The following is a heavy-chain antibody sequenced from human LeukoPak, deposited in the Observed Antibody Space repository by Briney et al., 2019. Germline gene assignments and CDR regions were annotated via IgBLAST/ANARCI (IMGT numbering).Heavy chain of an antibody. CDR3: AREDYGVFFDY. CDR1: GGSISSGDYY. Sequence: SETPSLTCTVSGGSISSGDYYWSWIRQPPGKGLEWIGYIYHSGSTYYNPSLKSRVTISVDTSKNQFSLKLSSVTAADTAVYYCAREDYGVFFDYWGQGTLVTVSS. D-gene: IGHD4-17*01. V-gene: IGHV4-30-4*01. J-gene: IGHJ4*02. CDR2: IYHSGST.